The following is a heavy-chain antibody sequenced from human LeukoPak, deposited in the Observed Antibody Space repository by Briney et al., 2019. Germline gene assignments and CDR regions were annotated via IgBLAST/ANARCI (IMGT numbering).Heavy chain of an antibody. CDR1: GFIFNNYG. Sequence: GGSLRLSCSASGFIFNNYGLMWVRQAPGKGLEWVSAISNDGGGTTYADFVKGRFTISRDNSKNTLSLQMNSLRPGDTALYYCAKGNSGYFADLWGQGTVVTVSS. V-gene: IGHV3-23*01. CDR2: ISNDGGGT. D-gene: IGHD3-22*01. J-gene: IGHJ5*02. CDR3: AKGNSGYFADL.